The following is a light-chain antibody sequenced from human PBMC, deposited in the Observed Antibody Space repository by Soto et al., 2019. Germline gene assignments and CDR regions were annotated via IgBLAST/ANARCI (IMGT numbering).Light chain of an antibody. CDR1: QSVSSNY. Sequence: DSVLTQSPGSLSLSPGERATLSCRASQSVSSNYLAWYQHKPGQAPRLLIYGASSRATGIPDRFSGSGSGTDFTLTISRLEPEDFAVYYCQHYGSSLSITFGQGTRLEIK. CDR2: GAS. J-gene: IGKJ5*01. CDR3: QHYGSSLSIT. V-gene: IGKV3-20*01.